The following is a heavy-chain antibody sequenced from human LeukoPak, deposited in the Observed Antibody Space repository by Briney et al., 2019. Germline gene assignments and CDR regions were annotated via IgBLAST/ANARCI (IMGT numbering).Heavy chain of an antibody. Sequence: SETLSLTCAVYGGSFSGYYWSWIRQPPGKGLEWIGYIYYSGSTNYNPSLKSRVTISVDTSKNQFSLKLSSVTAADTAVYYCARDRGSYYYPDAFDIWGQGTMVTVSS. CDR2: IYYSGST. CDR3: ARDRGSYYYPDAFDI. D-gene: IGHD1-26*01. CDR1: GGSFSGYY. J-gene: IGHJ3*02. V-gene: IGHV4-59*01.